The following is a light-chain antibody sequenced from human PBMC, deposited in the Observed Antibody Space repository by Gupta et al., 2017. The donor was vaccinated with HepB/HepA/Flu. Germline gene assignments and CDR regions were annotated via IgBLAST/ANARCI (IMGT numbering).Light chain of an antibody. Sequence: FMLTQPHSVSESPGKTVTISCTRSSGSIATNYVQWYQQRPGSAPTTVIYEHKKRPSGVPDRFSGSIDRSSNSASLTISGLKTEDEADDYCQSYDTSNPWVFGGGTKLTVL. CDR2: EHK. CDR1: SGSIATNY. CDR3: QSYDTSNPWV. J-gene: IGLJ2*01. V-gene: IGLV6-57*03.